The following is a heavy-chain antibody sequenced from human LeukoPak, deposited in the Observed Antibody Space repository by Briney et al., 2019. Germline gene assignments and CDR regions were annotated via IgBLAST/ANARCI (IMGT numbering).Heavy chain of an antibody. CDR1: GFTFSTYD. J-gene: IGHJ4*01. D-gene: IGHD6-13*01. V-gene: IGHV3-13*04. CDR3: TRGAAGFDY. Sequence: GGSLRLSCAASGFTFSTYDMHWDRQATGKGLEWVSGMGKTAGDTYYSDSVKGRFTISRENAKNSVYLEMNSLRAGDTAVYYCTRGAAGFDYWGQGTLVSVSS. CDR2: MGKTAGDT.